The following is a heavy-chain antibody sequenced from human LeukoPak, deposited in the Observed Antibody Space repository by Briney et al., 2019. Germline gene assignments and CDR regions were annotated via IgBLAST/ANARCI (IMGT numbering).Heavy chain of an antibody. Sequence: SETLSLTCTVSGGSISSYYWSWIRQPAGKGLEWIGRIYTSGSTNYNPSLKSRVTMSVDTSKNQFSLKLSSVTAADTAVYYCARDADSSSWYISAFDIRGQGTMVTVSS. J-gene: IGHJ3*02. CDR1: GGSISSYY. D-gene: IGHD6-13*01. CDR3: ARDADSSSWYISAFDI. V-gene: IGHV4-4*07. CDR2: IYTSGST.